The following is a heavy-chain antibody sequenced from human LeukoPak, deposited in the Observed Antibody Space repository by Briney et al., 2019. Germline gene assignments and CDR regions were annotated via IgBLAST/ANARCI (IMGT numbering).Heavy chain of an antibody. CDR1: GFTFSDHY. V-gene: IGHV3-11*01. J-gene: IGHJ6*02. CDR2: IDLFGTSI. Sequence: GGPLRLSCAASGFTFSDHYMSWIRQAPGKGLEWVSYIDLFGTSIYYSDSVKGRFTISRDNAENSLYLQMNGLRADDTAVYYCARGHYGLDVWGQGTTVTVSS. CDR3: ARGHYGLDV.